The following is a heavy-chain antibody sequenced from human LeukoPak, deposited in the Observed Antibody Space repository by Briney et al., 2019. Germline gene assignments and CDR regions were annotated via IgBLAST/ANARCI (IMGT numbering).Heavy chain of an antibody. J-gene: IGHJ4*02. CDR1: GFTVSSYA. CDR3: ASNPYMVRGVSSDY. CDR2: ISYDGSNK. D-gene: IGHD3-10*01. Sequence: GGSLRLSCAASGFTVSSYAMHWVRQAPGKGLEWVAVISYDGSNKYYADSVKGRFTISRDNSKNTLYLQMNSLRAEDTAVYYCASNPYMVRGVSSDYWGQGTLVTVSS. V-gene: IGHV3-30-3*01.